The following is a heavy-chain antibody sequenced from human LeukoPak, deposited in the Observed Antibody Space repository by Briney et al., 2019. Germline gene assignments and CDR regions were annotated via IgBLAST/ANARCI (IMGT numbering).Heavy chain of an antibody. Sequence: SETLSLTCAVSGGSMSSNTWWTWVRQSPGKGLEWIGEIHHSGSTNYNPSLKSRVTVSVDKSRNQFFLNLISVTAADTAVYHCTSRPRYDGSESYYYGMDVWGQGTAVTVSS. CDR2: IHHSGST. CDR3: TSRPRYDGSESYYYGMDV. CDR1: GGSMSSNTW. D-gene: IGHD3-16*01. J-gene: IGHJ6*02. V-gene: IGHV4-4*02.